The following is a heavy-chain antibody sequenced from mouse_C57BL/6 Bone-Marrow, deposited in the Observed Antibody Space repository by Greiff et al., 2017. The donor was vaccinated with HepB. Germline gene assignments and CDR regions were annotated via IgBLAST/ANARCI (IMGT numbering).Heavy chain of an antibody. V-gene: IGHV3-6*01. CDR3: ARARGLGRLDY. CDR1: GYSITSGYY. D-gene: IGHD4-1*01. J-gene: IGHJ2*01. CDR2: ISYDGSN. Sequence: ESGPGLVKPSQSLSLTCSVTGYSITSGYYWNWIRQFPGNKLEWMGYISYDGSNNYNPSLKNRISITRDTSKNQFFLKLNSVTTEDTATYYCARARGLGRLDYWGQGTTLTVSS.